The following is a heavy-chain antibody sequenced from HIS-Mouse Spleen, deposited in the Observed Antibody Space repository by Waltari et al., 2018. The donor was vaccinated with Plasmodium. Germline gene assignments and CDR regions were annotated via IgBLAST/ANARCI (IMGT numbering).Heavy chain of an antibody. J-gene: IGHJ5*02. V-gene: IGHV3-48*01. Sequence: EVQLVESGGGLVQPGGSLRLSCAASGFTFSSYSMNWVRQAPGKGLEWVSYISSSSSTIYYADSVKGRLTIPRDKAKNLLYLQMNSLRAEDTAVYYCARVNSGSYYWCDPWGQGTLVTVSS. CDR1: GFTFSSYS. D-gene: IGHD1-26*01. CDR2: ISSSSSTI. CDR3: ARVNSGSYYWCDP.